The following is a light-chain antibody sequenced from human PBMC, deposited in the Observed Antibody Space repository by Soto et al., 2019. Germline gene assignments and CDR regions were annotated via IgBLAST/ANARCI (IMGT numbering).Light chain of an antibody. CDR3: QQSYSTPPT. CDR2: AAS. Sequence: DIQMTQSPSTLSASVGDRVAITCRASDNIAPWVAWYQQKPGKAPKLLIYAASSLQSGVPSRFSGSGSGTDFTLTISSLQPEDFATYYCQQSYSTPPTFGQGTKVDIK. V-gene: IGKV1-39*01. J-gene: IGKJ1*01. CDR1: DNIAPW.